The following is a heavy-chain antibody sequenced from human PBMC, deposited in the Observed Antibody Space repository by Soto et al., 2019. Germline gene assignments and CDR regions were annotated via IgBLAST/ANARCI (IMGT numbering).Heavy chain of an antibody. CDR1: GFTFSSYG. J-gene: IGHJ4*02. Sequence: LRLSCAASGFTFSSYGMHRVRQAPGKGLEWVAVISYDGSNKYYADSVKGRFTISRDNSKNTLYLQMNSLRAEDTAVYYCAGGAAVDYWGQGTLVTVSS. CDR3: AGGAAVDY. CDR2: ISYDGSNK. V-gene: IGHV3-30*03. D-gene: IGHD6-25*01.